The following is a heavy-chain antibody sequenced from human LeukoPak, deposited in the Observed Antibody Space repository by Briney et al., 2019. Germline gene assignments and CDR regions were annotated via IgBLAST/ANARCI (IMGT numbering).Heavy chain of an antibody. Sequence: GGSLRLSCAASGFTFGDHYIDWVRQAPGKGLEWVGRSGNRASGHTTEYAASVKGRFTISRDDSKNSLLLQMDYLKTEDTALYYCTKGYSGHSVYALDVWGQGTMVTVSS. CDR2: SGNRASGHTT. J-gene: IGHJ3*01. CDR1: GFTFGDHY. V-gene: IGHV3-72*01. CDR3: TKGYSGHSVYALDV. D-gene: IGHD1-26*01.